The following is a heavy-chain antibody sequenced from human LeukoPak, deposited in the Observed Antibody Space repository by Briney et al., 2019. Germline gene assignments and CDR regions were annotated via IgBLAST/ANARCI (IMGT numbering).Heavy chain of an antibody. V-gene: IGHV1-69*04. CDR2: IIPILGIA. D-gene: IGHD2-15*01. J-gene: IGHJ4*02. CDR1: GGTFSSYA. Sequence: SVKVSCKASGGTFSSYAISWVRQAPGQGLEWMGRIIPILGIANYAQKFQGRVTITADKSTSTAYMELSSLRPEDTAVYYCARDFHCSGGSCYDYWGQGTLVTVPS. CDR3: ARDFHCSGGSCYDY.